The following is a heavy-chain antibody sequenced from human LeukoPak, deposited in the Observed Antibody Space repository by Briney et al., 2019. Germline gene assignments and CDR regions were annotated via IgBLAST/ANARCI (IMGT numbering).Heavy chain of an antibody. Sequence: SETLSLTCTVSGGSLSLYYWIWIRQSAGKGLEWIGRIYSSGTFNYSPSLKSRVSMSVDTSKNQFSLKLSSVTAADTAIYFCARDLRSMGWFDLWGQGSLVIVSS. V-gene: IGHV4-4*07. CDR1: GGSLSLYY. J-gene: IGHJ5*02. CDR2: IYSSGTF. CDR3: ARDLRSMGWFDL. D-gene: IGHD4-17*01.